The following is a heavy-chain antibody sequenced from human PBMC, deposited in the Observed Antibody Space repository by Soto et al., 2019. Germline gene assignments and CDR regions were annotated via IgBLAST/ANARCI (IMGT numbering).Heavy chain of an antibody. CDR1: GFTFSSYG. J-gene: IGHJ5*02. V-gene: IGHV3-33*01. Sequence: SLRLSCAASGFTFSSYGMHWVRQAPGKGLEWVAVIWYDGSNKYYADSVKGRFTISRDNSKNTLYLQMNSLRAEDTAVYYCARDYYDILTGYSLRLNWLDPRGQGTLVTVSS. CDR3: ARDYYDILTGYSLRLNWLDP. CDR2: IWYDGSNK. D-gene: IGHD3-9*01.